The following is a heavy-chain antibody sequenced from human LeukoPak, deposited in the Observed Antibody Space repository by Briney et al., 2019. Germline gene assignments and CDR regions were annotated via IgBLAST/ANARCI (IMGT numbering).Heavy chain of an antibody. J-gene: IGHJ4*02. D-gene: IGHD5-12*01. CDR2: IYFGGST. CDR1: GGSISSSSYY. V-gene: IGHV4-39*07. Sequence: SETLSLTCTVSGGSISSSSYYWGWIRQPPGKGLEWIGSIYFGGSTYYSPSLKSRVTISLDTSKNQFSLKLSSVTAADTAVYFWPSLDLVASWGQGTRSPSPQ. CDR3: PSLDLVAS.